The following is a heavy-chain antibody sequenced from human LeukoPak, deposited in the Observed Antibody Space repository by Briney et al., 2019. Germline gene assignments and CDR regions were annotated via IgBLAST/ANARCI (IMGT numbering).Heavy chain of an antibody. CDR1: GGSISSGDYY. J-gene: IGHJ4*02. CDR2: IYYSGST. D-gene: IGHD2-15*01. Sequence: SETLSLTCTVSGGSISSGDYYWSWIRQPPGKGLEWIGYIYYSGSTYYNPSLKSRVTISVDTSKNQFSLKLSSVTAADTAVYYCASLLGYCSGGSCFFDYWGQGTLVIVSS. CDR3: ASLLGYCSGGSCFFDY. V-gene: IGHV4-30-4*01.